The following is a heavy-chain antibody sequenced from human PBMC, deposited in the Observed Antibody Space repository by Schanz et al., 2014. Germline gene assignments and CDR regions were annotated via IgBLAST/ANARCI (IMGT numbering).Heavy chain of an antibody. Sequence: VQLVESGGGVVQPGRSLRLSCAASGFTFRSYGMHWVRQAPGKGLEWVSTIYSSGSTYYADSVKGRFTISRDNANNSLFLRMNSLRAEDTAVYYCASDYNYFETEAPWGQGTLVTVSS. CDR3: ASDYNYFETEAP. CDR2: IYSSGST. V-gene: IGHV3-21*06. D-gene: IGHD3-16*01. CDR1: GFTFRSYG. J-gene: IGHJ5*02.